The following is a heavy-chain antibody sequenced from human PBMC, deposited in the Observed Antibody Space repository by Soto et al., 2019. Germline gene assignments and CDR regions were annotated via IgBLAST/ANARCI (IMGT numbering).Heavy chain of an antibody. D-gene: IGHD2-15*01. V-gene: IGHV4-61*01. CDR2: IYFSGRT. J-gene: IGHJ6*02. Sequence: QVQLQESGPGLVKPSETLSLTCTVSGGSVSGGSYYWNWIRQPPGKGLEWIGYIYFSGRTNYNPSLKSRVTISIDTSTNQFSLKLTSATAADTAVYYCSRDVDFGKEDVWGQGTTVTVSS. CDR3: SRDVDFGKEDV. CDR1: GGSVSGGSYY.